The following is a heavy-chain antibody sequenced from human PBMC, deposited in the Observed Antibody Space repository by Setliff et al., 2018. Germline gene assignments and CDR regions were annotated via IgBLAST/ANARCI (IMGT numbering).Heavy chain of an antibody. Sequence: GESLKISCVGSGYSFTSNWIAWVRQMPGKGLDWMGIIYPGDSETRYSASFQGRVTISVDKSISTAYLKWGSLRASDSAIYYCASLQAAQYFQYWGQGTQVTVS. CDR2: IYPGDSET. J-gene: IGHJ1*01. V-gene: IGHV5-51*01. CDR1: GYSFTSNW. CDR3: ASLQAAQYFQY.